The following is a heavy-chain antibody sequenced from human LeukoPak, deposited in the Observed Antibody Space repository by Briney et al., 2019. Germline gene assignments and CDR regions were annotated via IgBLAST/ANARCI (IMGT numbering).Heavy chain of an antibody. CDR1: GYTFTSYG. D-gene: IGHD2-2*01. Sequence: ASVKVSCKASGYTFTSYGISWVRQAPGQGREWMGWISAYNGNTNYAQKLQGRVTMTPATSTSTAYMELRSLRSDDTDVYSCARVPLFDCSSTSCYPAGAFDIWGQGTMVTVSS. CDR3: ARVPLFDCSSTSCYPAGAFDI. V-gene: IGHV1-18*01. CDR2: ISAYNGNT. J-gene: IGHJ3*02.